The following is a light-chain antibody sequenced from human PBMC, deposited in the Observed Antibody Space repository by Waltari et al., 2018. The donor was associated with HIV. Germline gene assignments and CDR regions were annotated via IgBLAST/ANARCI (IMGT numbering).Light chain of an antibody. CDR2: AVT. Sequence: QSALTQPPSASGSPGQSVTISCTGNSSDVGGYKYVSWYQQHPGKAPKLMIYAVTKRHTGGPVVFSCSESGHSASRTVSGLQAEDETDYYCSSYAGSNNLLFGGGTKLTVL. CDR3: SSYAGSNNLL. CDR1: SSDVGGYKY. J-gene: IGLJ2*01. V-gene: IGLV2-8*01.